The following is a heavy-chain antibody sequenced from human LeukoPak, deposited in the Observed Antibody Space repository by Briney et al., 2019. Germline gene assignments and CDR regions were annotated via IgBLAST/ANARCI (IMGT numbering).Heavy chain of an antibody. Sequence: SETLSLTCSVSGDSISSGSYYWSWIRQPAGKGLEWIGRIYTTGSTNYNPSLKSRVTISVDTSENQFSLRLSSVTAADTAVYYCARGSLGREVSAFFKNWGQGILVTVSS. CDR2: IYTTGST. D-gene: IGHD5/OR15-5a*01. CDR3: ARGSLGREVSAFFKN. CDR1: GDSISSGSYY. J-gene: IGHJ4*02. V-gene: IGHV4-61*02.